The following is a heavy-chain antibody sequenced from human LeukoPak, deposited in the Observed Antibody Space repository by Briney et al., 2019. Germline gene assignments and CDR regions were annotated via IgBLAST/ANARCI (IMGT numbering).Heavy chain of an antibody. D-gene: IGHD3-10*01. CDR2: ISGNGGRT. CDR3: ARGFIYYGSGSYAY. J-gene: IGHJ4*02. Sequence: GGSLRLSCAASGFTFSNYAMSWVRQAPGKGLEWVSAISGNGGRTYYADSVKGRFTISRDNSRDTMYLQMNSLRAEDTAVYYCARGFIYYGSGSYAYWGQGTLVTVSS. V-gene: IGHV3-23*01. CDR1: GFTFSNYA.